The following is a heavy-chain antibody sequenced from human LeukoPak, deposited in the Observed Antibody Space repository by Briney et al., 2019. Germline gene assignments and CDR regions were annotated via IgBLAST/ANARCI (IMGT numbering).Heavy chain of an antibody. CDR2: INHSGST. CDR1: GGSFSGYY. V-gene: IGHV4-34*01. D-gene: IGHD4-11*01. J-gene: IGHJ6*02. CDR3: ARAYGNPYYYGMDV. Sequence: PSETLSLTCAVYGGSFSGYYWSWIRQPPGKGLEWIGEINHSGSTNYNPSLKSRVTISVDTSKNQFSLKLSSVTAADTAVYYCARAYGNPYYYGMDVWGQGTTVTVSS.